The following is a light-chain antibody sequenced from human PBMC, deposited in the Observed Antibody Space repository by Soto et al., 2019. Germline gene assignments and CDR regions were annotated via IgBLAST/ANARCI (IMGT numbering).Light chain of an antibody. CDR1: SSNIGAGYD. V-gene: IGLV1-40*01. CDR3: QLYDSSLSGFYV. Sequence: QSVLTQPPSVSGAPGQRVTIPCTGSSSNIGAGYDVHWYQQLPGTAPKLLIYGNTNRPSGVSDRFSGSKSGTSASLAITGLQAEDEADYYCQLYDSSLSGFYVFGTGTKLTVL. CDR2: GNT. J-gene: IGLJ1*01.